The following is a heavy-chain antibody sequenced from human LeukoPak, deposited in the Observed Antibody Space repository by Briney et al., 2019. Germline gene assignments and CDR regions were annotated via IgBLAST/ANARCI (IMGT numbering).Heavy chain of an antibody. V-gene: IGHV1-2*02. D-gene: IGHD3-22*01. Sequence: GASVKVSCKASGYTFTGYYMHWVRQAPGQGLEWMGWINPNSGGTIYAQKFQGRVTMTRDTSISTAYMELSRLRSDDTAVYYCARVTGYYYENTGYYHHASDIWSQGTMVTVSS. CDR2: INPNSGGT. CDR3: ARVTGYYYENTGYYHHASDI. CDR1: GYTFTGYY. J-gene: IGHJ3*02.